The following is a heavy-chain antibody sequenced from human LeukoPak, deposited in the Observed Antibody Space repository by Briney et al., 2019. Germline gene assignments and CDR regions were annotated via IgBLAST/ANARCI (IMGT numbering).Heavy chain of an antibody. D-gene: IGHD5-18*01. Sequence: PGGSLRLSCAAPGFTFNSYAMNWVRQAPGKGLEWVSAISGSGGSTYYADSVKGRFTISRDNSKNTLYLQMNSLRAEDTAVYYCAKTSYSYAYFDYWGQGTLVTVSS. V-gene: IGHV3-23*01. J-gene: IGHJ4*02. CDR2: ISGSGGST. CDR3: AKTSYSYAYFDY. CDR1: GFTFNSYA.